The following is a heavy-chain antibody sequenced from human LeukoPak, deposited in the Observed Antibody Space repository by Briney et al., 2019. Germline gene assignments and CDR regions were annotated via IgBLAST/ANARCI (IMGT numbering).Heavy chain of an antibody. CDR1: GGSFSGYY. Sequence: SETLSLTCAVYGGSFSGYYWSWIRQPPGKGPEWIGEINHSGSTNYNPSLKSRVTISVDTSKNQFSLKLSSVTAADTAVYYCARDRAITMVRGVISPWGQGTLVPSPQ. V-gene: IGHV4-34*01. D-gene: IGHD3-10*01. J-gene: IGHJ5*02. CDR2: INHSGST. CDR3: ARDRAITMVRGVISP.